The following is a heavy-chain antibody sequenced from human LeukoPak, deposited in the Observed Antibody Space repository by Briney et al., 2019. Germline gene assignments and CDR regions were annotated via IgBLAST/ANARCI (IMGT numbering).Heavy chain of an antibody. J-gene: IGHJ3*01. D-gene: IGHD2-8*02. CDR2: IYSGGST. Sequence: HSGGSLRLSCAASGFTVSSNYMSWVRQAPGKGLEWVSVIYSGGSTYYADSVKGRSTISRDDSKNMLYLQMNSLTAGDTAVYYCTAEDVLGPTVAFDLWGQGTLVTVSS. CDR1: GFTVSSNY. V-gene: IGHV3-66*01. CDR3: TAEDVLGPTVAFDL.